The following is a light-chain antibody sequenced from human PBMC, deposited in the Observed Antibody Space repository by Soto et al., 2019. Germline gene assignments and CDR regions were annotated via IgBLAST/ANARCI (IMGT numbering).Light chain of an antibody. J-gene: IGLJ3*02. Sequence: QLVLTQSPSASASLGASVKLTCTLSSGHSTYAIAWHQQQPEKGPRFLMNLDSAGRHSKGDEIPDRFSGSSSGAERYLTISSLQSEDEADYYCQTWGNGFRVFVGVTKLTVL. V-gene: IGLV4-69*01. CDR1: SGHSTYA. CDR2: LDSAGRH. CDR3: QTWGNGFRV.